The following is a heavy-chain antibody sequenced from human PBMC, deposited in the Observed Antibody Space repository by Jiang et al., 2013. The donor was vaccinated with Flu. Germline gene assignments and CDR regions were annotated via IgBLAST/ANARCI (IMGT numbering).Heavy chain of an antibody. CDR2: VYYTGTT. CDR1: GDSFNSYY. Sequence: SLTCTVSGDSFNSYYWSWIRQPPGKGLEWIGYVYYTGTTSYNPSLKSRVTISTDTSKSQFSLKLSSVTTADTAVYYCARLTTYWIDPWGQGTLVTVSS. V-gene: IGHV4-59*13. D-gene: IGHD3-22*01. J-gene: IGHJ5*02. CDR3: ARLTTYWIDP.